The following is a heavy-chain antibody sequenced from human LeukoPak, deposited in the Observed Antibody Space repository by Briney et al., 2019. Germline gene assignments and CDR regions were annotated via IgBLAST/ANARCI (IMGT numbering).Heavy chain of an antibody. D-gene: IGHD1-7*01. CDR3: ARELVAGTFDH. CDR1: EFNVNDYY. CDR2: IGGSDTVV. Sequence: GGSLRLSCGASEFNVNDYYMSWVRQAPGKGLEWISDIGGSDTVVAYAGSVEGRFTISRDIAKNSLFLQMNSLRADDTAVYYCARELVAGTFDHWGQGILVTVSS. J-gene: IGHJ4*02. V-gene: IGHV3-11*01.